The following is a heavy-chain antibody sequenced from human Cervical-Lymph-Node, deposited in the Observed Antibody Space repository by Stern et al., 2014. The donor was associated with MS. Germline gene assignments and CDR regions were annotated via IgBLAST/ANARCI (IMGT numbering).Heavy chain of an antibody. CDR2: VGTAGDT. CDR3: ASWTVTTGFDY. D-gene: IGHD4-17*01. Sequence: VQLVESGGGLVQPGGSLRLSCAASGFTFSRYDMHWVRQPTGKGLEWVSAVGTAGDTYYADSVKGRFTISRENAKKSFFLQMNSLRVGDPAVYFCASWTVTTGFDYWGHGTLVTVSS. CDR1: GFTFSRYD. V-gene: IGHV3-13*01. J-gene: IGHJ4*01.